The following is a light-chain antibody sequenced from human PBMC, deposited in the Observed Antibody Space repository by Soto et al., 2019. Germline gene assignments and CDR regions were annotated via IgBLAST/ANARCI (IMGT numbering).Light chain of an antibody. J-gene: IGLJ2*01. CDR1: TSDVGGYDY. CDR2: DVS. Sequence: QSVLTQPASVSGSPGQSITISCTGTTSDVGGYDYVFWYQQHPGQAPKLMIFDVSDRPSGVSNRFSGSKSDNTASLTISGLQPEDEADYYCSSYTSSTTLVFGGGTKVTVL. CDR3: SSYTSSTTLV. V-gene: IGLV2-14*03.